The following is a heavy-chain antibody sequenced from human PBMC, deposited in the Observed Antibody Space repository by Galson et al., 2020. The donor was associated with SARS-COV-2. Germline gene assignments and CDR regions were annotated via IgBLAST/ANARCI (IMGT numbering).Heavy chain of an antibody. CDR3: ARDGGSSWYHYLDY. V-gene: IGHV3-53*01. D-gene: IGHD6-13*01. J-gene: IGHJ4*02. CDR2: IYSGSST. CDR1: GFTVSSYS. Sequence: GGSLRLSCAASGFTVSSYSMSWVRQAPGKGLEWVSAIYSGSSTYSAAAVKGRFTISRDKSKNTLYLHMNSLSAEDTAVYYCARDGGSSWYHYLDYWGQGSLVSVAS.